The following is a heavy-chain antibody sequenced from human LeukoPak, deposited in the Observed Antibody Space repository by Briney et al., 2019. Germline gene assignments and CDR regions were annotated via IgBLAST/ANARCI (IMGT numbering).Heavy chain of an antibody. CDR3: ARAPIPYDRSRTDYRFDP. CDR1: GGSISSYH. V-gene: IGHV4-59*01. J-gene: IGHJ5*02. CDR2: IYYSGST. D-gene: IGHD3-22*01. Sequence: SETLSLTCSVSGGSISSYHWSWIRQSPGKGLEWIGYIYYSGSTNYNPSLKSRVTISLDTSKSQFSLKLTSVTAADTAVYYCARAPIPYDRSRTDYRFDPWGQGTLVTVAS.